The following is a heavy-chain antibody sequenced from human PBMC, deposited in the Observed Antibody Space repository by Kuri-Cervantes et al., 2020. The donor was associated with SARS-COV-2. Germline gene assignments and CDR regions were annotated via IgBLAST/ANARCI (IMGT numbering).Heavy chain of an antibody. Sequence: LSLTCAASGFTFSSYWMSWVRQAPGKGLEWVANIKQDGSEKYYVDSVKGRFTISRDNSKNTLYLQMNSLRAEDTAVYYCARGFRGGSYPIMDGYWGQGTLVTVSS. V-gene: IGHV3-7*02. CDR3: ARGFRGGSYPIMDGY. J-gene: IGHJ4*02. CDR1: GFTFSSYW. CDR2: IKQDGSEK. D-gene: IGHD1-26*01.